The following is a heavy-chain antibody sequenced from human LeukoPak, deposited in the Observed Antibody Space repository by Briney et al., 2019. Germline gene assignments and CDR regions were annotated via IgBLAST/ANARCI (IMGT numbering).Heavy chain of an antibody. J-gene: IGHJ6*02. CDR1: RFTFRSHG. CDR3: ARSNTVTSNYYYGMDV. V-gene: IGHV3-33*01. D-gene: IGHD4-11*01. CDR2: IWYDGSKK. Sequence: GGSLRRSCAASRFTFRSHGMLWVRQAPGKGLEWVAVIWYDGSKKYYADYVKGRFTISRDNSKNTLDLQMSSLRAEDTAEYYCARSNTVTSNYYYGMDVWGQGTTVTVSS.